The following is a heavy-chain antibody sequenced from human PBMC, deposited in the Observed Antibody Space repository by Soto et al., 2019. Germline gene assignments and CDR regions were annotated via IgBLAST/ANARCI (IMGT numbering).Heavy chain of an antibody. CDR1: GYSFTSYW. J-gene: IGHJ6*02. CDR2: IYPGDSDT. D-gene: IGHD3-10*02. CDR3: ARDPLSSFAMDV. Sequence: GESLKISCKGSGYSFTSYWIGWVRQMPGKGLEWMGIIYPGDSDTRYSPSFQGQVTISADDSTSTAYMELTSLESDDTAVYYCARDPLSSFAMDVWGQGTTVTVSS. V-gene: IGHV5-51*01.